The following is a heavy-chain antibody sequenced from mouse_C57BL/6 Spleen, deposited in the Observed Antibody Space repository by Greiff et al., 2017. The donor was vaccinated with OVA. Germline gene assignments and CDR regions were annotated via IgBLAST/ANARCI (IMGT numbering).Heavy chain of an antibody. CDR3: AREGAWFAY. CDR2: IYPGDGDT. J-gene: IGHJ3*01. CDR1: GYAFSSSW. V-gene: IGHV1-82*01. Sequence: VQLQQSGPELVKPGASVKISCKASGYAFSSSWINWVKQRPGKGLEWIGRIYPGDGDTNYNGKFKGKATLTADKSSSTAYMQLSSLTSEDSAVYFCAREGAWFAYWGQGTLVTVSA.